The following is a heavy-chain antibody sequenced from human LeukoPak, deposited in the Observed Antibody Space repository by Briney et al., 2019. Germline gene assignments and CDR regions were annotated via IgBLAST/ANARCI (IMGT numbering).Heavy chain of an antibody. J-gene: IGHJ4*02. Sequence: ASVKVSCKASGYTFTGYYMHWVRQAPGQGLEWMGWINPNSGGTNYAQKFQGRVTMTRDTSISTAYMELSRLRSDDTAVYYCARERVAVTAITFDYWGQGTLVTVSS. V-gene: IGHV1-2*02. D-gene: IGHD2-21*02. CDR1: GYTFTGYY. CDR2: INPNSGGT. CDR3: ARERVAVTAITFDY.